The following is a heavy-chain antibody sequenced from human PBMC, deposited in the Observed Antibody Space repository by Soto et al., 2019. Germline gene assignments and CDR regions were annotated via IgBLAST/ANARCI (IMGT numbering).Heavy chain of an antibody. CDR1: GCSISSYY. Sequence: AETLSLTCTASGCSISSYYLSWIRQQPGKGLEWIGYIYYSGSTNYNPSLKSRVTISVDTSKNQFYLKLSSVTAADTAVYYCARGRLHSIYYYYYMDVWGKGTTVTVSS. J-gene: IGHJ6*03. V-gene: IGHV4-59*01. D-gene: IGHD6-25*01. CDR3: ARGRLHSIYYYYYMDV. CDR2: IYYSGST.